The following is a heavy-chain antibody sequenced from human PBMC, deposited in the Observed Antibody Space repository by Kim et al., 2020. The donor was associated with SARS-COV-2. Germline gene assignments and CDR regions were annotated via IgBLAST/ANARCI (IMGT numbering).Heavy chain of an antibody. CDR3: ARVIWGSYRYTDS. Sequence: ASVKVSCKASGYTFTNYAISWVRQAPGQGLEWMGWINTDTGNPTYAQAFTGPFVFSVDTSVSTTYLQISSLKAEDTALYYCARVIWGSYRYTDSWGQGTLVTVSS. J-gene: IGHJ4*02. CDR2: INTDTGNP. D-gene: IGHD3-16*02. V-gene: IGHV7-4-1*02. CDR1: GYTFTNYA.